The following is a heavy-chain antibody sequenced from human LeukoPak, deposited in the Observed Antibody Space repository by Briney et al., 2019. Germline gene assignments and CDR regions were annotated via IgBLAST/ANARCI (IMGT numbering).Heavy chain of an antibody. J-gene: IGHJ4*02. CDR3: AREIVSAVAGNFDY. V-gene: IGHV3-23*01. CDR2: ISGSGGST. D-gene: IGHD6-19*01. Sequence: GGSLRLSCAASGFTFSSYAMSWVRQAPGKGLEWVSAISGSGGSTYYADSVKGRFTISRDNAKKSLYLEMSSLRAEDTAVYYCAREIVSAVAGNFDYWGQGTLVTVSS. CDR1: GFTFSSYA.